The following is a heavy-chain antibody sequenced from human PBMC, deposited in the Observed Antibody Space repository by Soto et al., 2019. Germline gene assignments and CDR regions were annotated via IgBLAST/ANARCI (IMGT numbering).Heavy chain of an antibody. D-gene: IGHD6-19*01. J-gene: IGHJ4*02. V-gene: IGHV1-8*01. CDR2: MNPNSGNT. Sequence: QVQLVQSGAEVKKPGASVKVSCKASGYTFSNYDIAWVRQATGQGLEWMGWMNPNSGNTGYAQKVQGIVTMTRNTSIRTAYMEMSSLRSEDTAGYYCARGSEDSFDYWGQGTLVTVSS. CDR3: ARGSEDSFDY. CDR1: GYTFSNYD.